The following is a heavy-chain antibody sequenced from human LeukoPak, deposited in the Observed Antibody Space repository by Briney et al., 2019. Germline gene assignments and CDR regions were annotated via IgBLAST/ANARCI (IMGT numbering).Heavy chain of an antibody. CDR3: AKRSRQDSSGYYFDY. J-gene: IGHJ4*02. V-gene: IGHV3-30-3*02. Sequence: GRSLRLSCAASGFTFSSYAMHWVRQAPGKGLEWVAVISYDGSNKYYADSVKGRFTISRDNSRNTLYLQMNSLRAEDTAVYYCAKRSRQDSSGYYFDYWGQGTLVTVSS. CDR2: ISYDGSNK. CDR1: GFTFSSYA. D-gene: IGHD3-22*01.